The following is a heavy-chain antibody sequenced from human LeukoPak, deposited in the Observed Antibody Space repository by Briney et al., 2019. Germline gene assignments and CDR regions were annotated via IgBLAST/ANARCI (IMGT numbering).Heavy chain of an antibody. D-gene: IGHD1-26*01. Sequence: GGSLRLSCAASGFTFSSYSMNWVRQAPGKGLEWVSSISSSSSYIYYADSVKGRFTISRDNAKNSLYLQMNSLRAEDTAVYYCAREVGAAGTYYYYYYMDVWGKGTTVTVSS. CDR3: AREVGAAGTYYYYYYMDV. CDR2: ISSSSSYI. CDR1: GFTFSSYS. V-gene: IGHV3-21*01. J-gene: IGHJ6*03.